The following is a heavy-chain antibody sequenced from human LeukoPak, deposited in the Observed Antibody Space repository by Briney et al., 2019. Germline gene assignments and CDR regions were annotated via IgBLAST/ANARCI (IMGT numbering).Heavy chain of an antibody. CDR2: ISGSGVNT. Sequence: GGSLRLPCAASGFTFSGYVMTWVRQAPGRGLEWVSAISGSGVNTYYSDSVKGRFTISRDNSKNTLYLQMNGLRAEDTAVYYCASRNYYFDYWGQGTLVTVSS. V-gene: IGHV3-23*01. J-gene: IGHJ4*02. CDR3: ASRNYYFDY. D-gene: IGHD4-11*01. CDR1: GFTFSGYV.